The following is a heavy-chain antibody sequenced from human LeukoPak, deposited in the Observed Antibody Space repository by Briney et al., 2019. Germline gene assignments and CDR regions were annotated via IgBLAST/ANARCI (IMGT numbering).Heavy chain of an antibody. CDR2: ISYDGSKK. J-gene: IGHJ4*02. CDR1: GFTFSNYA. D-gene: IGHD3-22*01. Sequence: GGSLRLSCAASGFTFSNYAMPWVRQTPGKGLEWVAVISYDGSKKWYADSVKGRFTISRDSSKNTLFLQMSSLGVEDTAVYYCARGGLHYYDSSGFDYWGQGTLVTVSS. V-gene: IGHV3-30-3*01. CDR3: ARGGLHYYDSSGFDY.